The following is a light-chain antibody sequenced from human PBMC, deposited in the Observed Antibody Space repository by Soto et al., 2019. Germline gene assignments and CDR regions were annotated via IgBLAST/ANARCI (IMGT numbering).Light chain of an antibody. CDR3: QQYDNLHLT. J-gene: IGKJ4*01. CDR2: AAS. Sequence: DIQMTQSPSSLSASVGDRVTITCRASQSISSYLNWYQQKPGKAPKLLIYAASSLQSGVPSRFSGSGSGTDFTLTISSLQPEDFATYYCQQYDNLHLTFGGGTKVEIK. CDR1: QSISSY. V-gene: IGKV1-39*01.